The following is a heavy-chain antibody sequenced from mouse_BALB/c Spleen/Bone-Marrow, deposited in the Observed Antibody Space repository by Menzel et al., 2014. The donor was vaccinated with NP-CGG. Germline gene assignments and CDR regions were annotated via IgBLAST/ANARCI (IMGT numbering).Heavy chain of an antibody. CDR2: INPGSGGS. D-gene: IGHD4-1*01. V-gene: IGHV1-54*01. CDR3: ARNANWLFTY. J-gene: IGHJ3*01. Sequence: GQLQQSGAEVVRPGTSVKVSCKASGYDFTSYLIEWIKQRPGQGLEWIGVINPGSGGSNYNEKFTGKATLTVDKSSSTAYMQLSSLTSDDSAVYFCARNANWLFTYWGQGTLVTVSA. CDR1: GYDFTSYL.